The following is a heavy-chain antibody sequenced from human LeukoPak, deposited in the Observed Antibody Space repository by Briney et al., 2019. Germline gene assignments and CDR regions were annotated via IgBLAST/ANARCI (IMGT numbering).Heavy chain of an antibody. J-gene: IGHJ4*02. Sequence: GASVKVSCKACGYTFTGYYIPWVRQAPGQGLEWMGWINPNSGGTNYAQKFQGRVTMTRDRSINTAYMDLRSLTYDDTAVYYCARDKPAEAAIDFWGQGTLVTVSS. CDR1: GYTFTGYY. V-gene: IGHV1-2*02. CDR2: INPNSGGT. CDR3: ARDKPAEAAIDF.